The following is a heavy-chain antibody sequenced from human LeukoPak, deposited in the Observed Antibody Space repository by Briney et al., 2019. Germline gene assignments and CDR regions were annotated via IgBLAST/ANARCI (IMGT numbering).Heavy chain of an antibody. CDR1: GGSISSYY. CDR3: ARARGYYDSSGYYFLYYFDY. CDR2: IYYSGGT. V-gene: IGHV4-59*01. Sequence: PSETLSLTCTVSGGSISSYYWSWIRQPPGKGLEWIGYIYYSGGTNYNPSLKSRVTISVDTSKNQFSLKLSSVTAADTAVYYCARARGYYDSSGYYFLYYFDYWGQGTLVTVSS. D-gene: IGHD3-22*01. J-gene: IGHJ4*02.